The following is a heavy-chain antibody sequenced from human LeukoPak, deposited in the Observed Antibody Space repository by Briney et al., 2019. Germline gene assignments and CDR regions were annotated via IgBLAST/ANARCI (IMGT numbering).Heavy chain of an antibody. CDR3: AKEYSGYDFDY. CDR1: GFTFDDYA. V-gene: IGHV3-23*01. CDR2: TSGSGGNT. D-gene: IGHD5-12*01. Sequence: GGSLRLSCAASGFTFDDYAMHWVRQAPGKGLEWVAATSGSGGNTYYADSVKGRFTISRDNSKNTLYLQMNSLRAEDTAVYYCAKEYSGYDFDYWGQGTLVTVSS. J-gene: IGHJ4*02.